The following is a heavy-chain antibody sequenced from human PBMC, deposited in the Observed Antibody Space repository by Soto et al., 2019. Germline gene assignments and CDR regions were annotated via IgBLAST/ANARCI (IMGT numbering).Heavy chain of an antibody. J-gene: IGHJ4*02. Sequence: QVQLVQSGAEVKKPGASVKVSCKVSGYTLTELSMHWVRQAPGKGLEWMGGFDPEDGETIYAQKFQGRVTMTEDTSTDTAYMEQSNLTSEDKAVYYCAPAFGLERGNFDYWGQGTLVTVSS. D-gene: IGHD1-1*01. V-gene: IGHV1-24*01. CDR3: APAFGLERGNFDY. CDR1: GYTLTELS. CDR2: FDPEDGET.